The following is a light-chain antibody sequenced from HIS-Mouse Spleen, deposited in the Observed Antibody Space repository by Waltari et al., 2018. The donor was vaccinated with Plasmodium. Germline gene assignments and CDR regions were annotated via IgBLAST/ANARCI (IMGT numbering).Light chain of an antibody. CDR1: ALPKKY. CDR3: YSTDSSGNHRV. V-gene: IGLV3-10*01. Sequence: SYELTQPPSVSVSPGHTARITCSGDALPKKYAYWYQQKSGQAPVLVNYEDSKRTSGIPERFSGSSSGTMATLTISGAQVEDEADYYCYSTDSSGNHRVFGGGTKLTVL. J-gene: IGLJ3*02. CDR2: EDS.